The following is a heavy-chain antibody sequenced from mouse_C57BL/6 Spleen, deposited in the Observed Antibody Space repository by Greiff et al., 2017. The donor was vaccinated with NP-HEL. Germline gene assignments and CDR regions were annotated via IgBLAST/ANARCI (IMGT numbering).Heavy chain of an antibody. CDR1: GYTFTDYY. CDR3: ARRGDGYYYYAMDY. Sequence: VQLQQSGAELVRPGASVKLSCKASGYTFTDYYINWVKQRPGQGLEWIARIYPGSGNTYYNEKFKGKATLTAEKSSSTAYMQLSSLTYEDSAVYFCARRGDGYYYYAMDYWGQGTSVTVSS. J-gene: IGHJ4*01. V-gene: IGHV1-76*01. CDR2: IYPGSGNT. D-gene: IGHD2-3*01.